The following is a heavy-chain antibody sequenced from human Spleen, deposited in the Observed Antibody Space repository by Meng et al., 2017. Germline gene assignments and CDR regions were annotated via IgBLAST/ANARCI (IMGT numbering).Heavy chain of an antibody. CDR2: IYYSGST. D-gene: IGHD4-23*01. Sequence: SETLSLTCTVSGGSFSSGSYYWSWIRQPPGKGLEWIGYIYYSGSTNYNPSLKSRVTISVDTSKNQFSLKLSSVTAADTAVYYCARDRGNLRFDYWGQGTLVTVSS. V-gene: IGHV4-61*01. CDR3: ARDRGNLRFDY. CDR1: GGSFSSGSYY. J-gene: IGHJ4*02.